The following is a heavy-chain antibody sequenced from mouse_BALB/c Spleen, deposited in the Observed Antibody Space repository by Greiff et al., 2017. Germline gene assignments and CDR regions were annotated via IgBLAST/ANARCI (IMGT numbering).Heavy chain of an antibody. CDR1: GFTFSSYG. J-gene: IGHJ3*01. CDR3: ERGGIGVRAY. V-gene: IGHV5-6-3*01. D-gene: IGHD2-14*01. CDR2: INSNGGST. Sequence: EVMLVESGGGLVQPGGSLKLSCAASGFTFSSYGMSWVRQTPDKRLELVSTINSNGGSTYYPDSVKGRFTISRDNAKNTLYLQMSSLKSEDTAMYYCERGGIGVRAYWGQGTLVTVSA.